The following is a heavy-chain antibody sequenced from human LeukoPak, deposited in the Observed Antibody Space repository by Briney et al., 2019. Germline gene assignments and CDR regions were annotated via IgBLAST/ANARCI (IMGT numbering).Heavy chain of an antibody. V-gene: IGHV5-51*01. J-gene: IGHJ4*02. CDR2: TYPGDSDT. D-gene: IGHD3-10*01. CDR3: ARHGNYGSGTYNAPYDY. Sequence: GESLKISWKGSGYSFTSYWIGWVRQMPGRGLGWLGITYPGDSDTRYSPSFQGQVTISADKSISTAYLQWSSLKASDTAMYYCARHGNYGSGTYNAPYDYWGQGTLVTVPS. CDR1: GYSFTSYW.